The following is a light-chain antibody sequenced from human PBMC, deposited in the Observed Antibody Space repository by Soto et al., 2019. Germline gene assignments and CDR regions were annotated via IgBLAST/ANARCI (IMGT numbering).Light chain of an antibody. CDR1: QSIPSNS. CDR2: AAS. CDR3: QQYGISPLT. Sequence: EVVLTQSPGTLSLSPGERATLSCRASQSIPSNSLAWYQQKPGQAPSLLIFAASSRATGIPDRFSGSGSATDFTLTIRRLEPEDFAVYSCQQYGISPLTFGGGTKVEIK. V-gene: IGKV3-20*01. J-gene: IGKJ4*01.